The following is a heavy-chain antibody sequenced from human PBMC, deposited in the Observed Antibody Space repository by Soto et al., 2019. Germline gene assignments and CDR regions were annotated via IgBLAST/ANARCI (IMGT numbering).Heavy chain of an antibody. D-gene: IGHD2-15*01. J-gene: IGHJ3*01. CDR1: GFTFSTYV. CDR2: IWYDGSNK. V-gene: IGHV3-33*01. CDR3: ARAWGYCSGGSCYRTGTDDAFDV. Sequence: PGGSLRLSCAASGFTFSTYVIHWVRQAPGKGLEWVAIIWYDGSNKYYADSVKGRFTVSRDNSRNTAFLQMDALRGDDTAIYYCARAWGYCSGGSCYRTGTDDAFDVWGQATMVTVSS.